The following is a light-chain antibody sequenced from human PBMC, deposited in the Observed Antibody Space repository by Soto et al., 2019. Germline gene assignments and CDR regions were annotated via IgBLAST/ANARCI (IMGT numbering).Light chain of an antibody. J-gene: IGLJ1*01. Sequence: QSVRTKPASVTGAALQGITISCTGTSSDVGSYNLVSWYQQHPGKAPKLMIYEVSKRPSGVSNRFSGSKSGNTASLTISGLQAEDEADYYCCSYAGSYVFGTGTKVTVL. CDR2: EVS. CDR3: CSYAGSYV. CDR1: SSDVGSYNL. V-gene: IGLV2-23*02.